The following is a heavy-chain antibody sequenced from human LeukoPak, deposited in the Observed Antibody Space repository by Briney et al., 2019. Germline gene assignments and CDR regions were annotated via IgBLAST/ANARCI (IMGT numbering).Heavy chain of an antibody. Sequence: SVKVSCKASGGTFSSSTISWVRQAPGQGLEWMGGIIPIFGTTNYAQKFQGRVTITADESTGTAYVELSSLRSEDTAVYYCARDAGVTLPFYYFDYWGQGTLVTVSS. D-gene: IGHD2/OR15-2a*01. CDR1: GGTFSSST. V-gene: IGHV1-69*13. CDR3: ARDAGVTLPFYYFDY. J-gene: IGHJ4*02. CDR2: IIPIFGTT.